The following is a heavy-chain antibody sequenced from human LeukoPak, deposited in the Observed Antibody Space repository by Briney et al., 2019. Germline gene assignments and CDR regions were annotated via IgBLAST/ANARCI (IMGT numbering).Heavy chain of an antibody. Sequence: GGSLRLSCAASGFTFSSYTMNWVRQAPGKGLEWVSYISSSGSTIYYADSVKGRFTISRDNAKNSLYLQMNSLRAEDTAVYYCAREDCSGGSCYSFDYWGQGTLVTVSS. D-gene: IGHD2-15*01. CDR3: AREDCSGGSCYSFDY. CDR1: GFTFSSYT. V-gene: IGHV3-48*04. CDR2: ISSSGSTI. J-gene: IGHJ4*02.